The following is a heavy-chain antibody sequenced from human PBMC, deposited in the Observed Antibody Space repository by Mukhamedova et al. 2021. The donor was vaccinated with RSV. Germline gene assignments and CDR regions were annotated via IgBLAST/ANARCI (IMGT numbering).Heavy chain of an antibody. V-gene: IGHV3-7*03. D-gene: IGHD3-10*01. Sequence: EWVANIQKVGSDKYYVDSVKGRFTISRDNAKNSLYLQMSSLRAEDTAVYYCTRDYGGDPWDYWGQGTLVTVSS. J-gene: IGHJ4*02. CDR2: IQKVGSDK. CDR3: TRDYGGDPWDY.